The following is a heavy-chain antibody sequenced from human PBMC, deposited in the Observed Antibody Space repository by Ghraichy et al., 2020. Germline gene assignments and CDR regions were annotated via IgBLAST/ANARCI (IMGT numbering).Heavy chain of an antibody. D-gene: IGHD3-9*01. CDR3: ARDGGNYDILTGSDV. Sequence: GGSLRLSCAASGFTVGSNYMSWVRQAPGKGLEWVSVIYSGGSTYYADSVKGRFTISRDNSKNTLYLQMNSLRAEDTAVYYCARDGGNYDILTGSDVWGQGTTVTVSS. V-gene: IGHV3-66*01. J-gene: IGHJ6*02. CDR1: GFTVGSNY. CDR2: IYSGGST.